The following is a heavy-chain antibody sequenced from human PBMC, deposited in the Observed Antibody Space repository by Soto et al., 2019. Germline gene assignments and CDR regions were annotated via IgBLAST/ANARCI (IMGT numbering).Heavy chain of an antibody. CDR3: AKGGYGSGRNRVDY. CDR2: ITWNSGSI. J-gene: IGHJ4*02. D-gene: IGHD3-10*01. Sequence: GGSLRLSCAASGFSFDDYAMHWVRQAPGKGLEWVSGITWNSGSIGNADSVKGGFTISRDNAKNSLYLQMNSLRADDTALYYCAKGGYGSGRNRVDYWGQGTLVTVSS. V-gene: IGHV3-9*01. CDR1: GFSFDDYA.